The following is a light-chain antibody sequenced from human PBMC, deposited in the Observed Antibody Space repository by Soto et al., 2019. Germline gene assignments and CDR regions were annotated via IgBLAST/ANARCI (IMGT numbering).Light chain of an antibody. J-gene: IGKJ5*01. V-gene: IGKV1-9*01. CDR2: GAS. Sequence: DIQLTQSPSFLSAPVPDRVTITCRASQGISSYLAWFQQKPGRAPNLLIYGASTLQSGVPSRFSGSGSGTDFTLTISNLQPEDFATYYCQQLNAYPLTFGQGTRLEI. CDR3: QQLNAYPLT. CDR1: QGISSY.